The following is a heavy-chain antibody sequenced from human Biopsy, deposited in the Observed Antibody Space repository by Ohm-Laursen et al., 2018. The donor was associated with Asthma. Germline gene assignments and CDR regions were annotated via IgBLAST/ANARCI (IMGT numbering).Heavy chain of an antibody. Sequence: SVKVSCKPSGGTFNNYAINWVRQAPGQGLEWMGGISPIFGSTAYAQKFQGRVTITADVFTSTVYMELSGLRSEDTAVLYCAKARCYYYYCDMEVWGPGIAITVSS. V-gene: IGHV1-69*13. J-gene: IGHJ6*02. CDR2: ISPIFGST. CDR3: AKARCYYYYCDMEV. CDR1: GGTFNNYA.